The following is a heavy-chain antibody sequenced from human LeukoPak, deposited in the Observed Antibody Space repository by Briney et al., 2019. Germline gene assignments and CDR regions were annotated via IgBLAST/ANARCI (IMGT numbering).Heavy chain of an antibody. J-gene: IGHJ3*02. D-gene: IGHD3-22*01. CDR1: GFTFSSYA. CDR2: ISYDGSNK. V-gene: IGHV3-30-3*01. CDR3: ARPYYYDSSGYYPGAFDI. Sequence: GGSLRLSCAASGFTFSSYAMHWVRQAPGKGLEWVAVISYDGSNKYYADSVKGRFTISRDNSKNSLYLQMNSLRAEDTAVYYCARPYYYDSSGYYPGAFDIWGQGTMVTVSS.